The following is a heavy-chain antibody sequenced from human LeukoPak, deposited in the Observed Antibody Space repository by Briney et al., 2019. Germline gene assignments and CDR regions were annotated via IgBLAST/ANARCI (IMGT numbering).Heavy chain of an antibody. CDR2: INHSGST. CDR3: AATLRRLYYYDSSGYTA. Sequence: SETLSLTCAVYGGSFSGYYWSWIRQPPGKGLEWIGEINHSGSTNYNPSLKSRVTISVDTSKNQFSLKLSSVTAADTAVYYCAATLRRLYYYDSSGYTAWGQGTLVTVSS. J-gene: IGHJ5*02. V-gene: IGHV4-34*01. D-gene: IGHD3-22*01. CDR1: GGSFSGYY.